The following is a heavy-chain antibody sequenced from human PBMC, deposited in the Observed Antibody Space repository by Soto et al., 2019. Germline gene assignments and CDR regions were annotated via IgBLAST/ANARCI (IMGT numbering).Heavy chain of an antibody. CDR3: ARSYPDYGDYGEFDY. V-gene: IGHV4-31*03. CDR1: GGSISSGGYY. D-gene: IGHD4-17*01. Sequence: TVSGGSISSGGYYWSWIRQHPGKGLEWIGYIYYSGSTYYNPSLKSRVTISVDTSKNQFSLKLSSVTAADTAVYYCARSYPDYGDYGEFDYWGQGTLVTVSS. J-gene: IGHJ4*02. CDR2: IYYSGST.